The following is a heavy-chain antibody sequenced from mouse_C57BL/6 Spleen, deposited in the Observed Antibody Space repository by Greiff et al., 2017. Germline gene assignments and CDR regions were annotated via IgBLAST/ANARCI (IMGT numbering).Heavy chain of an antibody. CDR1: GYTFTSYW. J-gene: IGHJ4*01. Sequence: QVQLQQPGAELVKPGASVKLSCKASGYTFTSYWMHWVKQRPGRGLEWIGRIDPNSGGTTYNEKFKSKATLTVDKPSSTAYMQLSSLTSEDSAVYYCTRGIYYDYPYAMDYWGQGTSVTVSS. CDR2: IDPNSGGT. D-gene: IGHD2-4*01. V-gene: IGHV1-72*01. CDR3: TRGIYYDYPYAMDY.